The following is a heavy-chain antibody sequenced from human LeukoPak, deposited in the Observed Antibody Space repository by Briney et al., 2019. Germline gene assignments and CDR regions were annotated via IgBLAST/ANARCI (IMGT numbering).Heavy chain of an antibody. Sequence: GGSLRLSCVASGFIFSNFRMDLVRQAPGKGLEWISYITKTSTSMYYADSVKGRFTISRDNGKNSLFLQMNSLRDADTAVYYCARGYDSGYYPPHLDYWGQGTLVTVSS. CDR1: GFIFSNFR. CDR2: ITKTSTSM. CDR3: ARGYDSGYYPPHLDY. V-gene: IGHV3-48*02. J-gene: IGHJ4*02. D-gene: IGHD3-22*01.